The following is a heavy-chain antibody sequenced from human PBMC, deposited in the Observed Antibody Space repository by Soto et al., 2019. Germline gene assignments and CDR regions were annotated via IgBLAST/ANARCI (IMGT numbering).Heavy chain of an antibody. CDR1: GYTFTSYA. J-gene: IGHJ4*02. CDR2: INTNTGNP. V-gene: IGHV7-4-1*01. Sequence: QVQLVQSGSELKKPGAPVKVSCKASGYTFTSYAMNWVRQAPGQGLEWMGWINTNTGNPTYAQGFTGRFVFSLDTSVSTAYLQICSLKAEDTAVYYCAREVKNYYGSGRGYLGYWGQGTLVTVSS. D-gene: IGHD3-10*01. CDR3: AREVKNYYGSGRGYLGY.